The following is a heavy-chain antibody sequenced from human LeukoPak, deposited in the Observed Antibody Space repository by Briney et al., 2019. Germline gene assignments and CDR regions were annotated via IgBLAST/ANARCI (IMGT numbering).Heavy chain of an antibody. CDR1: GFTFSSYE. Sequence: GGSLRLSCAASGFTFSSYEMNWVRQAPGKGLEWVAVISYDGSNKYYADSVKGRFTISRDNSKNTLYLQMNSLRAEDTAVYYCAKDAVNGAGYWGQGTLVTVSS. CDR2: ISYDGSNK. CDR3: AKDAVNGAGY. V-gene: IGHV3-30*18. D-gene: IGHD2-8*01. J-gene: IGHJ4*02.